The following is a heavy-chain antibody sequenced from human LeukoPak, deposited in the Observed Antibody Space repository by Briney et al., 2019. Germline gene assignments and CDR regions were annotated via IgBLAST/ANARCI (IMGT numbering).Heavy chain of an antibody. D-gene: IGHD6-19*01. V-gene: IGHV3-23*01. CDR3: AKGSGSGWYGWFDP. CDR1: RFTFSGYA. CDR2: IDASGVNT. Sequence: GGSLRLSCAASRFTFSGYAMYWVRQAPGKGLEWVSCIDASGVNTYYADSVKGRFTISRDNSNNTLYLQMNSLRAEDTAIYYCAKGSGSGWYGWFDPWGQGTLVTVSS. J-gene: IGHJ5*02.